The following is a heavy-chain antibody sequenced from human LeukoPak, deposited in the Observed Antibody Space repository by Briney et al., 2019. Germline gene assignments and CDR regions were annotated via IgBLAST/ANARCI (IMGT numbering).Heavy chain of an antibody. CDR1: GFTFSSYA. Sequence: GGSLRLSCAASGFTFSSYAMSWVRQAPGKGLEWVSAISGSGGSTYYADSVKGRFTISRDNSKNTLYLQMNSLRAEDTAAYYCAKSRDYDSSGYLAWGQGTLVTVSS. J-gene: IGHJ5*02. D-gene: IGHD3-22*01. V-gene: IGHV3-23*01. CDR3: AKSRDYDSSGYLA. CDR2: ISGSGGST.